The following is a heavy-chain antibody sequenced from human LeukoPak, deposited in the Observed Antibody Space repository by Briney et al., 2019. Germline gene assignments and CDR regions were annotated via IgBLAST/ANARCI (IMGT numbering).Heavy chain of an antibody. D-gene: IGHD3-22*01. CDR1: GYTFTSYY. CDR3: TIGWLLDTDAFEI. V-gene: IGHV1-46*03. Sequence: SVKVSCKVSGYTFTSYYMHWVRQAAGQGLEWRGIINPSVSSTSYAQKFQSRVTMTRDMSTSTVYMELSSVRSEDSAVYCCTIGWLLDTDAFEIWGQGIMVTVSS. CDR2: INPSVSST. J-gene: IGHJ3*02.